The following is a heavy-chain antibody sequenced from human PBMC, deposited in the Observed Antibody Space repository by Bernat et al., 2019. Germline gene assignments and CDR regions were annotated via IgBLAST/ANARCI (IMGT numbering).Heavy chain of an antibody. CDR3: ARGQAGNNWFDP. CDR2: INPNSGGT. Sequence: QVQLVQSGAEVKKPGSSVKVSCKASGGTFSSYAISWVRQAHGQGLEWMGWINPNSGGTNYAQKFQGWVTMTRDTSISTAYMELSRLRSDDTAVYYCARGQAGNNWFDPWGQGTLVTVSS. D-gene: IGHD6-13*01. V-gene: IGHV1-2*04. CDR1: GGTFSSYA. J-gene: IGHJ5*02.